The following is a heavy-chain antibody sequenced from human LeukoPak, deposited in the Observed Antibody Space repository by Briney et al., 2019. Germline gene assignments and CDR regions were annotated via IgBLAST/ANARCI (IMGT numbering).Heavy chain of an antibody. CDR1: GYTFTSYD. D-gene: IGHD3-22*01. J-gene: IGHJ4*02. Sequence: GASVKVSCKASGYTFTSYDINWVRQATGQGLEWMGWMNPNSGNTGYAQKFQGRVTMTRNTSISTAYMELSSLRSEDTAVYYCARGALYDSSDYYPEDFDYWGQGTLVTVSS. V-gene: IGHV1-8*01. CDR3: ARGALYDSSDYYPEDFDY. CDR2: MNPNSGNT.